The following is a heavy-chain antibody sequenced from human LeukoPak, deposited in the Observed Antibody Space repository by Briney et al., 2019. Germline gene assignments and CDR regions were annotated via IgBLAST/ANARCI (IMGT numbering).Heavy chain of an antibody. Sequence: SETLSLTCTVSGGSFTSYYWSWIRQPAGKGLEWIGRIYPSGSTNYNPSLKSRVSMSVDTSKNQFSLKLTSVTAADTAVYYCARTSPRAATFDYWGQGTLVTVSS. V-gene: IGHV4-4*07. CDR1: GGSFTSYY. J-gene: IGHJ4*02. CDR3: ARTSPRAATFDY. CDR2: IYPSGST. D-gene: IGHD2-15*01.